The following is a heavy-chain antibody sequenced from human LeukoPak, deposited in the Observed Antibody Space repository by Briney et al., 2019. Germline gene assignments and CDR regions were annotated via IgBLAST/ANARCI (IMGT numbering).Heavy chain of an antibody. V-gene: IGHV4-39*07. CDR2: IYYSGSA. CDR1: GGSISSSSYY. J-gene: IGHJ6*03. CDR3: ARGSRFYYYMDV. Sequence: PSETLSLICTVSGGSISSSSYYWGWIRQPPGKGLEWIGSIYYSGSAYYNPPLKSRVTISVDTSKDQFSLKLSSVTAADTAVYYCARGSRFYYYMDVWGKGTTVTVSS.